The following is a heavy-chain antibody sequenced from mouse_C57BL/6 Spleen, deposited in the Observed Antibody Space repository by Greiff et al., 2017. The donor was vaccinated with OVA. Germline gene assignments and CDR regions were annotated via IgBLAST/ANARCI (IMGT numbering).Heavy chain of an antibody. V-gene: IGHV14-4*01. CDR2: IDPENGDT. J-gene: IGHJ4*01. D-gene: IGHD2-4*01. CDR1: GFNIKDDY. Sequence: EVQLQQSGAELVRPGASVKLSCTASGFNIKDDYMHWVKQRPEQGLEWIGWIDPENGDTEYASKFQGKATITADTSSNTAYLQLSSLTSEDTAVYYCTTGGDYDLDYAMDYWGQGTSVTVSS. CDR3: TTGGDYDLDYAMDY.